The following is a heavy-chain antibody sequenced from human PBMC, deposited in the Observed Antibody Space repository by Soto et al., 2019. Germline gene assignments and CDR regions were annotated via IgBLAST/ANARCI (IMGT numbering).Heavy chain of an antibody. J-gene: IGHJ4*02. D-gene: IGHD6-13*01. Sequence: ASVKVSCKASGYTFTSYAMHWVRQTPGQRLEWMGWINAGNGNTKYSQKFQDRVTITTDTSASTAYMELSSLKSEDTAVYYCARDVAAADYWGQGTLVTVSS. V-gene: IGHV1-3*01. CDR3: ARDVAAADY. CDR1: GYTFTSYA. CDR2: INAGNGNT.